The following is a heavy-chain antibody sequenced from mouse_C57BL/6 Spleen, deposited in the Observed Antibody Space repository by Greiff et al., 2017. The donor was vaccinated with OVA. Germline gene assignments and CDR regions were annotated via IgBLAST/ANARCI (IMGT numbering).Heavy chain of an antibody. Sequence: EVQLQESGPVLVKPGASVKMSCKASGYTFTDYYMNWVKQSHGKSLEWIGVINPYNGGTSYNQKFKGKATLTVDKSSSTAYMELNSLTSEDSAVYYCAREGDDYEAYWGQGTLVTVSA. V-gene: IGHV1-19*01. J-gene: IGHJ3*01. D-gene: IGHD2-4*01. CDR3: AREGDDYEAY. CDR2: INPYNGGT. CDR1: GYTFTDYY.